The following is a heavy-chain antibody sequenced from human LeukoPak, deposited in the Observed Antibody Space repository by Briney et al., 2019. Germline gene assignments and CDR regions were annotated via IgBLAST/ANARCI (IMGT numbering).Heavy chain of an antibody. V-gene: IGHV3-48*03. CDR2: ISSSGSTI. Sequence: TGGSLRLSCAASGSTFSSYEMNWVRQAPGKGLEWVSYISSSGSTIYYADSVKGRFTISRDNAKNSLYLQMNSLRAEDTAVYYCARGRGSGSYYNARVDYWGQGTLVTVSS. CDR3: ARGRGSGSYYNARVDY. J-gene: IGHJ4*02. D-gene: IGHD3-10*01. CDR1: GSTFSSYE.